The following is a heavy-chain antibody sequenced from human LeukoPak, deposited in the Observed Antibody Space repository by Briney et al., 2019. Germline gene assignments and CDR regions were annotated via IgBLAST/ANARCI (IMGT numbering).Heavy chain of an antibody. CDR3: TSGSYYLRTNGGDY. CDR1: GFTFSGSA. J-gene: IGHJ4*02. CDR2: IRSKANSYAT. V-gene: IGHV3-73*01. D-gene: IGHD1-26*01. Sequence: GGSLRLSCAASGFTFSGSAMRWVRQASGKGLEWVGRIRSKANSYATAYAASVKGRFTISRDDSKNTAYLQMNSLKTEDTAVYYCTSGSYYLRTNGGDYWGQGTLVTVSS.